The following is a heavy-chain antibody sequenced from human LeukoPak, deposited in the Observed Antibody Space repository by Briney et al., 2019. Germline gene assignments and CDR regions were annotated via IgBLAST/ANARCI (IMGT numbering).Heavy chain of an antibody. CDR2: IGTAGDT. D-gene: IGHD3-16*01. Sequence: GSLRLSCAASGFTFRSYDFHWVRQSTGKGLEWVSAIGTAGDTYYGGSVKGRFTISRENAKNSLYLQMNSLRAEDTAVYYCAKKIMETPYFDYWGQGPRVTVSS. CDR1: GFTFRSYD. J-gene: IGHJ4*02. V-gene: IGHV3-13*01. CDR3: AKKIMETPYFDY.